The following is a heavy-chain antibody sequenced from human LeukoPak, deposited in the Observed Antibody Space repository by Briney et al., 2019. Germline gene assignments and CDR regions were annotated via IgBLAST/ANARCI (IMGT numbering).Heavy chain of an antibody. J-gene: IGHJ4*02. CDR3: AKVTSGYDTRDY. Sequence: GGSLRLSCAASGFTFSSYAMSWVRQAPGMGLEWVSAIGGSGGSTYYTASVKGRFTISRDNSKNTLYLQMNSLRAEDTAVYYCAKVTSGYDTRDYWGQGTLVTVSS. V-gene: IGHV3-23*01. CDR2: IGGSGGST. D-gene: IGHD5-12*01. CDR1: GFTFSSYA.